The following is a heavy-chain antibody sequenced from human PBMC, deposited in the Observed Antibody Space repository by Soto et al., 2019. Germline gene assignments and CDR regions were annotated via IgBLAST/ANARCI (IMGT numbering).Heavy chain of an antibody. CDR1: GGTFSSYS. CDR3: AMRTSVFGVVAMGGLDV. D-gene: IGHD3-3*01. J-gene: IGHJ6*01. Sequence: QVQLVQSGAELKKPGSSVRVSCQASGGTFSSYSVNWVRQAPGQGLEWMGGIIPIFPTADHAQRFQGRVTTTADKSTNTAYMELSSLRSDDTAVYYCAMRTSVFGVVAMGGLDVWGQGTTVTVSS. V-gene: IGHV1-69*14. CDR2: IIPIFPTA.